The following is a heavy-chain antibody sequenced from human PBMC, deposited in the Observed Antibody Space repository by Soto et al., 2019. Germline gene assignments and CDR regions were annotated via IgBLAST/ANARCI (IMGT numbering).Heavy chain of an antibody. CDR2: IYYSGST. J-gene: IGHJ4*02. CDR3: ASLSGYGGTFDY. CDR1: GGSISSYY. Sequence: SETLSLTCTVSGGSISSYYWSWIRQPPGKGLEWIGYIYYSGSTNYNPSLKSRVTISVDTSKNQFSLKLSSVTAADTAVYYCASLSGYGGTFDYWGQGTLVTVSS. D-gene: IGHD4-17*01. V-gene: IGHV4-59*01.